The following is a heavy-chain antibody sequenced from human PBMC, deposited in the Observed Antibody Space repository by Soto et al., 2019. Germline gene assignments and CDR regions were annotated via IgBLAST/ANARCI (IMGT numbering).Heavy chain of an antibody. J-gene: IGHJ2*01. V-gene: IGHV3-33*01. D-gene: IGHD6-13*01. Sequence: QVQRVESGGGVVQPGRSLRLSCAESGFTFSSYGMHWVRQAPGKGLEWVAVIWYDGSNKYYADSVKGRFTISRDNSKNTLYLQMNSLRAEDTAVYYCARDRVAAAARGYFDLWGRGTLVTVSS. CDR1: GFTFSSYG. CDR3: ARDRVAAAARGYFDL. CDR2: IWYDGSNK.